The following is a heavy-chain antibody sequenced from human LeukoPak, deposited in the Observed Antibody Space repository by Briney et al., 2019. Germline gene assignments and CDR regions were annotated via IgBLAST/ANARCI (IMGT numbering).Heavy chain of an antibody. V-gene: IGHV4-30-4*08. CDR2: IYYSGST. Sequence: SETLSLTCTVSSGSISSGDYYWSWIRQPPGKGLKWIGYIYYSGSTYYNPSLKSRVTISVDTSKNQFSLKLSSVTAADTAVYYCARDWGFPYCSSTSCYNYWGQGTLVTVSS. J-gene: IGHJ4*02. CDR3: ARDWGFPYCSSTSCYNY. CDR1: SGSISSGDYY. D-gene: IGHD2-2*02.